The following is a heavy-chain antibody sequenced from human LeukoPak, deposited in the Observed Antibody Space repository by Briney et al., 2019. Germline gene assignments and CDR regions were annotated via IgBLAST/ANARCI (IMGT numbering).Heavy chain of an antibody. CDR3: ARGGDQYDSGGYWRENDNWCDS. D-gene: IGHD3-22*01. CDR1: GDSVSSNSAA. J-gene: IGHJ5*01. Sequence: SQTLSLTCVISGDSVSSNSAAWNWIRQSPSRGLEWLGRTYYRSKWYNEYAVSVRSRIIINPDTSKNQLSLQLNSVTPEDTAIYYCARGGDQYDSGGYWRENDNWCDSWGQGTLVTVSS. CDR2: TYYRSKWYN. V-gene: IGHV6-1*01.